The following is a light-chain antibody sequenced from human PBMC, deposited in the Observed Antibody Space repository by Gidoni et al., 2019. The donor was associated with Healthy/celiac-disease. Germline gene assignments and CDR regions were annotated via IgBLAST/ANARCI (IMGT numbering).Light chain of an antibody. CDR2: GAS. J-gene: IGKJ2*01. CDR1: QSVSSN. V-gene: IGKV3-15*01. Sequence: EIVMTQSPATLSVSPGESATLSCRASQSVSSNLAWYQQKPGQAPRLPIYGASTRATGIPARFSGSGSGTEFTLTISSLQSEDFAVYYCQQYNNWPPYTFGQGTKLEIK. CDR3: QQYNNWPPYT.